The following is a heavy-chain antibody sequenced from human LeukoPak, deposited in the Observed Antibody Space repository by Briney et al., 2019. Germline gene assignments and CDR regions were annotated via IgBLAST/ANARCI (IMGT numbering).Heavy chain of an antibody. D-gene: IGHD1-26*01. CDR1: GYTFTGYY. CDR3: ARALSWDRLGLLTVVY. V-gene: IGHV1-2*02. CDR2: INPNSGGT. J-gene: IGHJ4*02. Sequence: ASVKVSCKASGYTFTGYYMHWVRQAPGQALEWMGWINPNSGGTNYAQKFQGRVTMTRDTSISTAYMELSRLRSDDTAVYYCARALSWDRLGLLTVVYWGQGTLVTVSS.